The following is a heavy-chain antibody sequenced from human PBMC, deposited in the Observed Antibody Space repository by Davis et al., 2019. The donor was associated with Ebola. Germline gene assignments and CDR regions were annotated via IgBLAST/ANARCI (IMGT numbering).Heavy chain of an antibody. J-gene: IGHJ4*02. Sequence: PSETLSLTCAISGDSVSSAGWNWIRQSPSRGLEWLGRTYYTSKWYNDYAASVISRISINPDTSENQLSLQLNSVTPEDTAVYYCARGWLRTGLDYWGQGTLVTVSS. D-gene: IGHD5-12*01. CDR2: TYYTSKWYN. CDR3: ARGWLRTGLDY. V-gene: IGHV6-1*01. CDR1: GDSVSSAG.